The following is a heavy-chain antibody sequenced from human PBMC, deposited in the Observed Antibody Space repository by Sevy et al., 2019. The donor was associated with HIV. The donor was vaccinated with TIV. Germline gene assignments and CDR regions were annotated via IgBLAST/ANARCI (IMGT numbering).Heavy chain of an antibody. CDR2: INPKSGAT. CDR3: ARESYDFWTGPVNYDYGMDV. CDR1: GYTFSDSGYY. D-gene: IGHD3-3*01. V-gene: IGHV1-2*02. J-gene: IGHJ6*02. Sequence: ASVKVSCKASGYTFSDSGYYVHWVRQAPGQGLEWMGWINPKSGATNYAQKFQGRVTMTRDTSVSTANMELSRRRSDDTAVYYCARESYDFWTGPVNYDYGMDVWGQGPTVTFSS.